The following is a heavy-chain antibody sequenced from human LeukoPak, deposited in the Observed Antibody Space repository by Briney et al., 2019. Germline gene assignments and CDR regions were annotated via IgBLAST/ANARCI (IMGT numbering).Heavy chain of an antibody. D-gene: IGHD6-13*01. V-gene: IGHV3-21*01. J-gene: IGHJ4*02. CDR1: GLIFSSYW. CDR3: AREGFDSSGWCGGVY. CDR2: ISGSNTYI. Sequence: GGSLRLSCEASGLIFSSYWMSWVRQAPGKGLEWVSSISGSNTYIYYADSVKGRFTISRDNAKSSLYLQMNSLRAEDTAVYYCAREGFDSSGWCGGVYWGQGTLVTVSS.